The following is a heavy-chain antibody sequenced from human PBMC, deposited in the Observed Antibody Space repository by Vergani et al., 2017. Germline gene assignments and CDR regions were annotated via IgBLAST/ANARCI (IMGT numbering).Heavy chain of an antibody. D-gene: IGHD3-10*01. CDR2: IHTGGST. J-gene: IGHJ2*01. V-gene: IGHV4-61*02. CDR1: GESIRSCSHY. Sequence: QVKLQESGPGLLKPSQTLSLTCTVSGESIRSCSHYWSWIRQPAGKGPEWIGHIHTGGSTDLNPSFKSRVSISVDTSKSQFSLKLNSVTVADTAVYYCARGRGDNWYFDLWGRGTLVTVSS. CDR3: ARGRGDNWYFDL.